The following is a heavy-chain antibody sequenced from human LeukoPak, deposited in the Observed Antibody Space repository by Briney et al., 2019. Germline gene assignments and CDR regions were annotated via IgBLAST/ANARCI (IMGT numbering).Heavy chain of an antibody. D-gene: IGHD3-22*01. J-gene: IGHJ6*03. CDR2: IYYSGST. V-gene: IGHV4-59*01. CDR1: GGSISSYY. Sequence: SETLSLTCTVSGGSISSYYWSWIRQSPGKGLEWIGYIYYSGSTNYNPSLKSRVTISVDTSKNQFSLKLSSVTAADTAVYYCARGPYYYDSSGSGYYYYMDVWGKGTTVTVSS. CDR3: ARGPYYYDSSGSGYYYYMDV.